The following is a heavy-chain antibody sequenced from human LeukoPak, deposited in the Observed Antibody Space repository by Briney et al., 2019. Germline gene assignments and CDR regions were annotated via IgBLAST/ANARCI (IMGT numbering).Heavy chain of an antibody. Sequence: GGSLRLSCAASGFTFTIYAMSWVRQAPGNGLEWVSGISDSGGSTDYADSVKGRFTISRDNPKNTLYLQMNSLRAEDTALYYCAKGVVRSYYYGLDVWGQGTTVTVSS. D-gene: IGHD2-15*01. J-gene: IGHJ6*02. CDR3: AKGVVRSYYYGLDV. CDR2: ISDSGGST. CDR1: GFTFTIYA. V-gene: IGHV3-23*01.